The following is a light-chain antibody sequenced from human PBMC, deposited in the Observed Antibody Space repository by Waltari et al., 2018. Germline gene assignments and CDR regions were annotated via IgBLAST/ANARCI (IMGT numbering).Light chain of an antibody. Sequence: DAQMTPSPSTLSASVGHRVTITCRASQSISNWLAWYQQKPGKAPKVLIYKASNLESGVPSRFSGSGSGTEFTLTSSSLQPDDCATYYCQQYSTYSRTFGQGTKVEIK. J-gene: IGKJ1*01. V-gene: IGKV1-5*03. CDR2: KAS. CDR1: QSISNW. CDR3: QQYSTYSRT.